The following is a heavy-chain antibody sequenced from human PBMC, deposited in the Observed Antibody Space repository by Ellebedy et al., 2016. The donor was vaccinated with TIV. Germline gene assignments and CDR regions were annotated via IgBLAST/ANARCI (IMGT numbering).Heavy chain of an antibody. CDR1: GGAFISSA. V-gene: IGHV1-69*13. D-gene: IGHD1-26*01. J-gene: IGHJ3*02. CDR3: ATTGGSYYGANAFNI. Sequence: ASVKVSCKASGGAFISSAISWVRQAPGQGLEWMGGITAIFGTANYAQKFQGRVTITADGSTSTIYMELSSLGSEDTAVYYCATTGGSYYGANAFNIWGQGTMVTVSS. CDR2: ITAIFGTA.